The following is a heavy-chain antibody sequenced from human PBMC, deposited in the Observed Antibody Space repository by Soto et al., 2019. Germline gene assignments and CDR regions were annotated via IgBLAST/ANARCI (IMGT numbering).Heavy chain of an antibody. CDR2: INSGGSLI. Sequence: EVQLVESGGGLVQPGGSLRLSCVGSGFRFNEYAINWVRQARGKGLEWIAYINSGGSLIYYAASVKGRFTISRDNYKDSVYLQMNSLRADDTALYFCARETSFGQSATIVGEFWGQGTLVTVSS. D-gene: IGHD3-3*01. J-gene: IGHJ4*02. CDR3: ARETSFGQSATIVGEF. V-gene: IGHV3-48*03. CDR1: GFRFNEYA.